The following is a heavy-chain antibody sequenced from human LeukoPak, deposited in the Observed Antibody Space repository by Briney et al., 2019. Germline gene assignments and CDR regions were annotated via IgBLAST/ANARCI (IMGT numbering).Heavy chain of an antibody. Sequence: GGSLRLSCAASGFTFDDYGMSWVRQAPGKGLEWVSAISGSGGSTYYADSVKGRFTISRDNSKNTLYLQMNSLRAEDTAVYYCAKETYYHDSSGYYYDSQYYYYYYMDVWGKGTTVTISS. D-gene: IGHD3-22*01. J-gene: IGHJ6*03. V-gene: IGHV3-23*01. CDR1: GFTFDDYG. CDR3: AKETYYHDSSGYYYDSQYYYYYYMDV. CDR2: ISGSGGST.